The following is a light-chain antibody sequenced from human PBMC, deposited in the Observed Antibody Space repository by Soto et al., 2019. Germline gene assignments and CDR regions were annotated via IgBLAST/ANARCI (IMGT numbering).Light chain of an antibody. V-gene: IGLV1-47*01. CDR3: AAWAHRPARV. J-gene: IGLJ1*01. CDR2: RNN. CDR1: SSNIGSNY. Sequence: SAVTQPRKASGTPWSTDTISGYESSSNIGSNYVYWYQQLPGTAPKLLIYRNNQRPSGVPDRFSGSKSGTSASLAISGLRSEDEADYYCAAWAHRPARVFGTGTKVTVL.